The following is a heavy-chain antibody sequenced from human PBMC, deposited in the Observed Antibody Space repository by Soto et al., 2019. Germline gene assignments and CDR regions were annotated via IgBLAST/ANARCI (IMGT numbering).Heavy chain of an antibody. CDR2: IYYSGST. D-gene: IGHD2-2*02. CDR3: PRPSIVAVPADIMGWFDH. J-gene: IGHJ5*02. Sequence: SETLSLTCTVSGGSISSGGYYWSWIRQHPGKGLEWIGYIYYSGSTYYNPSLKSRVTISVDTSKNQFSLKLSSVTAADTAVYYCPRPSIVAVPADIMGWFDHWGQGTLVTVSS. V-gene: IGHV4-31*03. CDR1: GGSISSGGYY.